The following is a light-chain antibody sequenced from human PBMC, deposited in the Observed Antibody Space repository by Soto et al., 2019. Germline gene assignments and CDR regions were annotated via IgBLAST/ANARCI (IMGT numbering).Light chain of an antibody. J-gene: IGKJ4*01. CDR1: QDINSF. CDR3: QQSYSNPLT. Sequence: IQLTQSPSSLSASVGDRVTITCRASQDINSFLAWYQQKPGKAPKLLIYAASTLQSGVPSRFSGSYSETDFTLTIRSLQPEDFATYYCQQSYSNPLTFGGGTKVDIK. CDR2: AAS. V-gene: IGKV1-39*01.